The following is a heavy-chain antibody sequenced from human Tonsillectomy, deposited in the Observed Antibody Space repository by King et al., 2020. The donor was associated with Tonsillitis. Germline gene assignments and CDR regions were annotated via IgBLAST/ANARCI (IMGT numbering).Heavy chain of an antibody. V-gene: IGHV3-7*03. CDR1: GFTFSSYW. Sequence: VQLVESGGGLVQPGGSLRLSCAASGFTFSSYWMSWVRQAPGKGLEWVANIKEDGSEKYYVDSVKGRFTISRDNAKKSLYLQINSLRAEDTAVYYCARMGTSRIAVAFCYWGQGTLVTVSS. CDR3: ARMGTSRIAVAFCY. D-gene: IGHD6-19*01. CDR2: IKEDGSEK. J-gene: IGHJ4*02.